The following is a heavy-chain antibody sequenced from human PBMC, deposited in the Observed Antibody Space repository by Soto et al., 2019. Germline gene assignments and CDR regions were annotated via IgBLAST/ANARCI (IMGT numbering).Heavy chain of an antibody. CDR1: EFTFDSYA. J-gene: IGHJ2*01. CDR2: LSCNSAHL. V-gene: IGHV3-9*01. D-gene: IGHD3-10*01. CDR3: GMGVHYSTTALYPVWLVGP. Sequence: EVHLVESGGGLVQSGRSLRLSCAASEFTFDSYAMHWVRQAPGKGLEWVAGLSCNSAHLGYVESVQGRFTISRDNANNSLNLRMDSLRADATAFYWRGMGVHYSTTALYPVWLVGPWCRGGLVTVSS.